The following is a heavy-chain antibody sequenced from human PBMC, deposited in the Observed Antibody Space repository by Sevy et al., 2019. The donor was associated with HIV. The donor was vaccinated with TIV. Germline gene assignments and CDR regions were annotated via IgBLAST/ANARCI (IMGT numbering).Heavy chain of an antibody. CDR2: ISGSSSYI. Sequence: GGSLRLSCAASGFTFSSYIMNWVRQAPGKGLEWVSSISGSSSYIYYADSVKGRFTISRDNAKNSLYLQMNSLRAEDTAVYYCAREGLRYFDYWGQGTLVTVSS. J-gene: IGHJ4*02. V-gene: IGHV3-21*01. CDR1: GFTFSSYI. CDR3: AREGLRYFDY. D-gene: IGHD3-9*01.